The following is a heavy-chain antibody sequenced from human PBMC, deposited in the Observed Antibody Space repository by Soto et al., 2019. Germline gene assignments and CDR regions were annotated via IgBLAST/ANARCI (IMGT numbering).Heavy chain of an antibody. CDR1: GFSFSNYA. V-gene: IGHV3-23*01. J-gene: IGHJ4*02. Sequence: EVQLLGSGGGLVQPGGSLRLSCAASGFSFSNYAMSWVRQAPGKGLEWVSAISGSGVSVICGGGGDPYYADSVKGRFTISRDNSQNTLYLEMSSVRVEDTAVYHCAKARPVIYYSGWPIDSWGPGTLVTVFS. CDR3: AKARPVIYYSGWPIDS. D-gene: IGHD5-12*01. CDR2: ISGSGVSVICGGGGDP.